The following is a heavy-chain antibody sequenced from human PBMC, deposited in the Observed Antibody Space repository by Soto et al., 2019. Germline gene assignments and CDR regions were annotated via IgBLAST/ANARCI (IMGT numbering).Heavy chain of an antibody. J-gene: IGHJ4*02. CDR3: ARAWEGYYGSGSYYYFDY. CDR2: INAGNGNT. V-gene: IGHV1-3*01. CDR1: GYTFIRYA. Sequence: GASVKVSCKASGYTFIRYAMNWVRQAPGQRLEWMGWINAGNGNTKYSQKFQGRVTITRDTSARTAYMELSSLRSEDTAVYYCARAWEGYYGSGSYYYFDYWGQGTLVTVSS. D-gene: IGHD3-10*01.